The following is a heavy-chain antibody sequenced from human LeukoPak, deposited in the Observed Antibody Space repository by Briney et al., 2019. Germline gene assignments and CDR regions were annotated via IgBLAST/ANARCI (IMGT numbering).Heavy chain of an antibody. V-gene: IGHV3-43D*03. CDR1: GSTFDDYA. CDR3: AKDVRGSTSWYGLDY. D-gene: IGHD6-13*01. Sequence: GGSLRLSCAASGSTFDDYAMHWVRQAPGKGLEWVSLISWDGGSTYYAGSVKGRFTISRDNSKNSLYLQMNGLRPEDTALYYCAKDVRGSTSWYGLDYWGQGTLVTVSS. CDR2: ISWDGGST. J-gene: IGHJ4*02.